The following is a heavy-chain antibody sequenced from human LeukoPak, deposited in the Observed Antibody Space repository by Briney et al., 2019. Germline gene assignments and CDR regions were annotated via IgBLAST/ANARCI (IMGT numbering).Heavy chain of an antibody. CDR1: GFTFSSYA. J-gene: IGHJ4*02. CDR3: AKLGDSNGYYLFGY. Sequence: GGSLRLSCAASGFTFSSYAMSWVRQAPGKGLEWVSAISGSGGSTYYADCVKGRLTISRDNSKNTLYLQMNSLRAEDTAVYYCAKLGDSNGYYLFGYWGQGTLVTVSS. D-gene: IGHD3-22*01. V-gene: IGHV3-23*01. CDR2: ISGSGGST.